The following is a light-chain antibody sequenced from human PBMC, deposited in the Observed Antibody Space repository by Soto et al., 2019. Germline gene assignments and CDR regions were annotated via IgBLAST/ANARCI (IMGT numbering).Light chain of an antibody. V-gene: IGKV3-11*01. CDR1: QSVNNY. CDR2: DAS. Sequence: EIVLTQSPATLSLSPGERATLSCRASQSVNNYLAWYQQKPGQAPRLLIYDASNRATGIPARFSGSGSGTDFTLTISSLEPEVFAVYYCQHRSNWPLTFGGGTKVEIK. J-gene: IGKJ4*01. CDR3: QHRSNWPLT.